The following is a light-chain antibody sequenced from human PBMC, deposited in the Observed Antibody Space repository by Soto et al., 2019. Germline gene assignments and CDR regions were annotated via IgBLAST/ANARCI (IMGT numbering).Light chain of an antibody. CDR1: QNIINY. CDR3: QQRYNAPIT. CDR2: VAA. Sequence: DIQMTQSPSSLSASVGDRVTITCRASQNIINYLNWYQQKPGKAPQLLIYVAARLESGVPSRFSGSGSTTDFTLTISSLQPEDFATYYCQQRYNAPITFGQGTRLGI. V-gene: IGKV1-39*01. J-gene: IGKJ5*01.